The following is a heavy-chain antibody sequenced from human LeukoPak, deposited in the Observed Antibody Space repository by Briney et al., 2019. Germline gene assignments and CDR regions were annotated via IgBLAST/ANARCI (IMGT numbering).Heavy chain of an antibody. J-gene: IGHJ4*02. Sequence: GASVKVSCKASGYTFTSYYMHWVRQAPGQGLEWVGVINPSGGSTNSPQKFQGRVTMTRDTSTSTVYMELSSLRSEDTAVYYCTRDRERGYSYAYGGDYWGQGTLVTVSS. CDR3: TRDRERGYSYAYGGDY. CDR1: GYTFTSYY. V-gene: IGHV1-46*01. CDR2: INPSGGST. D-gene: IGHD5-18*01.